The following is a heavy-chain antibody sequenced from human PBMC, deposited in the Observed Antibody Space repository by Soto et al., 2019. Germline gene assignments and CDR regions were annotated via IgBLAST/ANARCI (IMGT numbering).Heavy chain of an antibody. Sequence: GGSLRLSCAASGFTFSSYWMHWVRQTPGKGLVWVSRISTDGDITTYADSVKGRFTISRDNAKNTLYLQMNSLRAEDTAVYYCARAPDYYDSSGYYSDYWGQGTLVTVSS. CDR2: ISTDGDIT. J-gene: IGHJ4*02. CDR3: ARAPDYYDSSGYYSDY. V-gene: IGHV3-74*01. D-gene: IGHD3-22*01. CDR1: GFTFSSYW.